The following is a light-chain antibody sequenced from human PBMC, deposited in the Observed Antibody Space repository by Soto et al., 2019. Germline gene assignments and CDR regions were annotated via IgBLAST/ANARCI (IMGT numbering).Light chain of an antibody. CDR3: QQYDNWPRGGLT. J-gene: IGKJ4*01. CDR1: QSVSSN. Sequence: EIVMTQSPATLSVSPGERATLSCRASQSVSSNLAWYQQKPGQAPRLLMYHVSTTATGIPARFSGSGSGTEFTLTIISLQSEDFAVYYGQQYDNWPRGGLTFGGGTKVEIK. V-gene: IGKV3-15*01. CDR2: HVS.